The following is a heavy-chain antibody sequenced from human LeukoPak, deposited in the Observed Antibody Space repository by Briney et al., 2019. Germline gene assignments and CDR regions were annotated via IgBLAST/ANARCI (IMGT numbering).Heavy chain of an antibody. Sequence: GGSLRLSCAASRFTFSSYGMHWVRQAPGKGLEWVAFIRYDGSNKYYADSVKGRFTISRDNSKNTLYLQMNSLRAEDTAVYYCAKVPIEGDAFDIWGQGTMVTVSS. D-gene: IGHD2/OR15-2a*01. CDR1: RFTFSSYG. V-gene: IGHV3-30*02. CDR2: IRYDGSNK. J-gene: IGHJ3*02. CDR3: AKVPIEGDAFDI.